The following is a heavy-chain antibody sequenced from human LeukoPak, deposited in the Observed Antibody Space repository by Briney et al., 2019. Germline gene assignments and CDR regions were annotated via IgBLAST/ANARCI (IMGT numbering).Heavy chain of an antibody. CDR1: GGSISSGGYY. V-gene: IGHV4-31*03. D-gene: IGHD3-22*01. CDR2: IYYSGST. Sequence: SETLSLTCTVSGGSISSGGYYWSWIRQHPGKGLEWIGYIYYSGSTYYNPSLKSRVTISVDTSKNQFSLKLSSVTAADTAVYYCARDGSVSSGYPNYWGQGTLVTVSS. J-gene: IGHJ4*02. CDR3: ARDGSVSSGYPNY.